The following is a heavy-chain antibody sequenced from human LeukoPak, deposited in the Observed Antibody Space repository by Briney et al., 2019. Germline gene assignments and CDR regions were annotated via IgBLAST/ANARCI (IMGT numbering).Heavy chain of an antibody. D-gene: IGHD3-3*02. CDR1: GGSISSGGYY. CDR3: ARGHFWSGYTFDY. CDR2: IYYSGST. J-gene: IGHJ4*02. V-gene: IGHV4-31*03. Sequence: SETLSLTCTVSGGSISSGGYYWSWLRQHPGKGLEWIGYIYYSGSTYYNPSLRSRVTISVDTSKNQFSLKLSSVTAADTAVYYCARGHFWSGYTFDYWGQGTLVTVSS.